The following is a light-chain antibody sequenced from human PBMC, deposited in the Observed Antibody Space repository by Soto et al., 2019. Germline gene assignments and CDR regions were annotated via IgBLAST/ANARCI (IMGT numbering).Light chain of an antibody. Sequence: EIVLTQSPGTLSLSPGERATLSCRASQSVSSCYLAWYQKKPGQAPRLLIYGASSRATGIPDRFSGSGSGTDFTLTISRLEPEDFAVYYCLHYNRVPWTFGQGTKVEIK. V-gene: IGKV3-20*01. J-gene: IGKJ1*01. CDR3: LHYNRVPWT. CDR1: QSVSSCY. CDR2: GAS.